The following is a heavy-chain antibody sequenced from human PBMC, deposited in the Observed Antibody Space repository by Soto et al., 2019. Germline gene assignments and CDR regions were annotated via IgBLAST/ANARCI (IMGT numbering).Heavy chain of an antibody. CDR3: ARDAYGVYSY. D-gene: IGHD4-17*01. CDR1: GGSISSSSYY. J-gene: IGHJ4*02. Sequence: SETLSLTCTVSGGSISSSSYYWGWIRQPPGKGLEWIGSIYYSGSTYYNPSLKSRVTISVDTSKNQFSLKLSSVTAADTAVYYCARDAYGVYSYWGQGTLVTVSS. CDR2: IYYSGST. V-gene: IGHV4-39*02.